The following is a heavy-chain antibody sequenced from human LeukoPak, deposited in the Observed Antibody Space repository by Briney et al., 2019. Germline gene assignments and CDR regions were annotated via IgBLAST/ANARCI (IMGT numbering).Heavy chain of an antibody. D-gene: IGHD5-12*01. CDR2: ISYDGSDK. CDR1: GFTFSSYA. J-gene: IGHJ4*02. Sequence: GRSLRLSCAASGFTFSSYAMHWVRQAPGKGLGWVAVISYDGSDKYYADSVKGRFTISRDNSKNTLYLQMNSLRAEDTAVYYCAREVYSGYHFDYWGQGTLVTVSS. V-gene: IGHV3-30*04. CDR3: AREVYSGYHFDY.